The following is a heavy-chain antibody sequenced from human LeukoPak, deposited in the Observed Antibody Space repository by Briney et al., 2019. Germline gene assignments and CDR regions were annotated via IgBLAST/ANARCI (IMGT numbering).Heavy chain of an antibody. CDR1: GFTFSTFA. Sequence: GGSLRLSCAASGFTFSTFAMIWVRQPPGKGLEWVSSIFPSGGEIHYADSVKGRFTISRDNAKNSLYLQMNSLRAEDTAVYYCAREAKGAYYFDYWGQGTLVTVSS. CDR2: IFPSGGEI. V-gene: IGHV3-21*01. J-gene: IGHJ4*02. CDR3: AREAKGAYYFDY. D-gene: IGHD1-26*01.